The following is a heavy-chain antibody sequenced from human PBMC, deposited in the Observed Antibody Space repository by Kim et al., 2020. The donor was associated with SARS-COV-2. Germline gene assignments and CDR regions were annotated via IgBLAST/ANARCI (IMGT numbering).Heavy chain of an antibody. J-gene: IGHJ6*02. CDR3: ARVPARSSPYYGMDV. CDR2: IYYSGST. CDR1: GGSISSSSYY. V-gene: IGHV4-39*07. D-gene: IGHD2-15*01. Sequence: SETLSLTCTVSGGSISSSSYYWGWIRQPPGKGLEWIGSIYYSGSTYYNPSLKSRVTISVDTSKNQFSLKLSSVTAADTAVYYCARVPARSSPYYGMDVWGQGTTVTVSS.